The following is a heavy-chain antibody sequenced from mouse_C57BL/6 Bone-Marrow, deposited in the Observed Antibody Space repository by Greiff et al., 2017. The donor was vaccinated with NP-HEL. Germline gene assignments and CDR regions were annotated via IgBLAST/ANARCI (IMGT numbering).Heavy chain of an antibody. CDR3: ARARYYDYDGAMDY. D-gene: IGHD2-4*01. V-gene: IGHV1-26*01. CDR2: IIPTNGGP. Sequence: VQLQQSGPELVKPGASVKISCKASGYTFTDYYMNWVKLSPGQSLEWIGDIIPTNGGPSYNQKFNGKATLTVDKSAGTAYMELRSLTSEDSAVYYGARARYYDYDGAMDYWGQGTSVTVSS. CDR1: GYTFTDYY. J-gene: IGHJ4*01.